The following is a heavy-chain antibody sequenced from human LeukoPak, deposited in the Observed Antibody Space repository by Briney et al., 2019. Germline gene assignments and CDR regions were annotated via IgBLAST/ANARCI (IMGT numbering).Heavy chain of an antibody. D-gene: IGHD6-19*01. Sequence: GGSLRLSCGASGFSFSSYWMHWVRQAPGKGLMWVSRVNNDGGSTTYADSVEGRFTISRDNARNTLYLQMNSLRAEDTAVYYCARSSYPYYFDYWGQGTLVTVSS. CDR3: ARSSYPYYFDY. V-gene: IGHV3-74*01. J-gene: IGHJ4*02. CDR2: VNNDGGST. CDR1: GFSFSSYW.